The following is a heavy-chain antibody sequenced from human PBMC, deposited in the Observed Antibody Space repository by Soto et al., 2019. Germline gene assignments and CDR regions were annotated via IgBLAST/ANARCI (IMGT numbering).Heavy chain of an antibody. J-gene: IGHJ5*02. CDR2: INTDGSRT. Sequence: GGSLRLSCAASGFTFNNYWMHWVRQAPGRGLVWVSRINTDGSRTSYADSVKGRFTISRDNAKNTLYLQMDSLRAEDTAVYYCAKVATGSYNWFDPWAQGTLVTVSS. CDR3: AKVATGSYNWFDP. CDR1: GFTFNNYW. V-gene: IGHV3-74*01. D-gene: IGHD1-1*01.